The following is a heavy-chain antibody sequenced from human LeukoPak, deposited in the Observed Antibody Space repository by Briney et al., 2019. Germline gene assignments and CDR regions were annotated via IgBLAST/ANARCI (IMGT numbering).Heavy chain of an antibody. CDR2: INPNSGGT. V-gene: IGHV1-2*02. CDR1: GYTFTGYY. Sequence: GASVTVSCKASGYTFTGYYMHWVRQAPGQGLEWMGWINPNSGGTSYAQKFQGRVTMTRDTSISTAYMELSRLRSDDTAVYYCARNFAPVVFWFDPWGQGTLVTVSS. D-gene: IGHD4-23*01. CDR3: ARNFAPVVFWFDP. J-gene: IGHJ5*02.